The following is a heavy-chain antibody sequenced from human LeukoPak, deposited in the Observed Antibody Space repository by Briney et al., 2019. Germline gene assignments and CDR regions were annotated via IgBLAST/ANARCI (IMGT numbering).Heavy chain of an antibody. V-gene: IGHV3-30-3*01. Sequence: PGRSLRLSCAASGFTFSSYAMHWVRQAPGKGLEWVAVISYDGSNKYYADSVKGRFTISRDNSKNTLYLQMNSLRAEDTAVYYCARVLYYDFWSGPAAWGQGTLVTVSS. CDR1: GFTFSSYA. J-gene: IGHJ5*02. CDR3: ARVLYYDFWSGPAA. D-gene: IGHD3-3*01. CDR2: ISYDGSNK.